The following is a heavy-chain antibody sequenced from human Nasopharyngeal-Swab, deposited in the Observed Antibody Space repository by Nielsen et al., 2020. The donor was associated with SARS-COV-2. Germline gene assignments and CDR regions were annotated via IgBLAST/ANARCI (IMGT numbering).Heavy chain of an antibody. J-gene: IGHJ6*02. CDR3: ARGAVAYMSYYYYYGMDV. V-gene: IGHV3-21*01. Sequence: GGSLRLSCAASGFTFSSYGMHWVRQAPGKGLEWVSSISSSSNYIYYADSVKGRFTISRDNAKNSLCLQMNSLRAEDTAVYYCARGAVAYMSYYYYYGMDVWGQGTTVTVSS. CDR1: GFTFSSYG. D-gene: IGHD6-19*01. CDR2: ISSSSNYI.